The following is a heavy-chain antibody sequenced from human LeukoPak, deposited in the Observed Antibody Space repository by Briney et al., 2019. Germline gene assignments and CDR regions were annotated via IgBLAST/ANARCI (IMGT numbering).Heavy chain of an antibody. CDR2: TSENGDGR. V-gene: IGHV3-23*01. CDR1: GFTFNNFA. CDR3: TKDWSASY. Sequence: GGSLRLSCAASGFTFNNFAMTWVRQAPGKGLQWVSATSENGDGRYYAGSVKGRFTISRDNSRNMLYLQMNSLRAEDTALYYCTKDWSASYWGQGTLVTVSS. J-gene: IGHJ4*02.